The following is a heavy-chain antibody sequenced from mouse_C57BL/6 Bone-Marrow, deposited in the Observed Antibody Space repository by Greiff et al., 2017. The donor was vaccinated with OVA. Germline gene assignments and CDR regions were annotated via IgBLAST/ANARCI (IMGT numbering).Heavy chain of an antibody. CDR2: IDPENGDT. J-gene: IGHJ3*01. Sequence: VQLQQSGAELVRPGASVKLSCTASGFNIKDDYMHWVKQRPEQGLEWIGWIDPENGDTEYASKFQGKATITADTSSNTAYLQLSSLTSEDTAVYYCTTNPPLLSWFAYWGQGTLVTVSA. CDR3: TTNPPLLSWFAY. V-gene: IGHV14-4*01. CDR1: GFNIKDDY. D-gene: IGHD1-2*01.